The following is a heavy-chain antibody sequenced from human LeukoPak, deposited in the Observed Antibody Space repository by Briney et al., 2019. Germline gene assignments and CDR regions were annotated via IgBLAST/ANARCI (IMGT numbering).Heavy chain of an antibody. J-gene: IGHJ4*02. CDR1: GGSISSDD. V-gene: IGHV4-59*01. D-gene: IGHD4-11*01. CDR2: IYYSGTT. Sequence: SETLSLTCTVWGGSISSDDGSGIRQPPGKGLEGIGYIYYSGTTYYNPSLKSRVTISVDTSKNQFSLKLNSVTAADTAVYYCARGFYSPAYWGQGTLVTVSS. CDR3: ARGFYSPAY.